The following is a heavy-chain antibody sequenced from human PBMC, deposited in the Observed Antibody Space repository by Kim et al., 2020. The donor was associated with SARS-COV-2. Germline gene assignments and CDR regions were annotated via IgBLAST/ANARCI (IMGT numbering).Heavy chain of an antibody. CDR3: ARIWGAFDI. V-gene: IGHV4-59*01. J-gene: IGHJ3*02. CDR2: GST. Sequence: GSTNYTPSLKSRVTISVDTSKNQFSLKLSSVTAADTAVYYCARIWGAFDIWGQGTMVTVSS. D-gene: IGHD7-27*01.